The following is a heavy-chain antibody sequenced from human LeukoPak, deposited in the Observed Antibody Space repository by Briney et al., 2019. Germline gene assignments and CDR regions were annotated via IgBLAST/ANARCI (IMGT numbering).Heavy chain of an antibody. CDR1: GFTFNNYR. CDR3: ARATLTGSSARPADY. Sequence: GGSLRLSCAASGFTFNNYRMHWVRQAPGKGLVWVSRIKSDGTGTSYADSVKGRFTISRDNAKNTLYLQMNSLRAEDTAVYYCARATLTGSSARPADYWGQGTLVTVSS. V-gene: IGHV3-74*01. J-gene: IGHJ4*02. D-gene: IGHD3-9*01. CDR2: IKSDGTGT.